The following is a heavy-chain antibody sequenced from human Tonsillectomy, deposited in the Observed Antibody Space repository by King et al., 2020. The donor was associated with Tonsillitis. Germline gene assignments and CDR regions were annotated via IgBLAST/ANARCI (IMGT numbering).Heavy chain of an antibody. D-gene: IGHD3-9*01. V-gene: IGHV4-30-2*01. Sequence: QLQESGSGLVKPSQTLSLTCAVSGGSISSGGYSWSWIRQPPGKGLEWIGYIYHSGSSYYNPSLKSRVTISIDRSKNQFSLKLSSVTAADTAVYYCAREDDILTNWFYPWGQGILVTVSS. CDR1: GGSISSGGYS. CDR2: IYHSGSS. J-gene: IGHJ5*02. CDR3: AREDDILTNWFYP.